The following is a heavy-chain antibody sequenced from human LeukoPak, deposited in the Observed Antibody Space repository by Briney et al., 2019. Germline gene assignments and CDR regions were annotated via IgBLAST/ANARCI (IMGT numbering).Heavy chain of an antibody. CDR1: KFTFSHYG. D-gene: IGHD4-17*01. CDR2: ISYDGSNK. CDR3: ARSERVYGDRPLDY. J-gene: IGHJ4*02. Sequence: PGGSLRLSCTASKFTFSHYGMQWVRQAPGKGLEWVAVISYDGSNKYYADSVKGRFTISRDNSKNTLYLQMNSLRAEDTAVYYCARSERVYGDRPLDYWGQGTLVTVSS. V-gene: IGHV3-30*03.